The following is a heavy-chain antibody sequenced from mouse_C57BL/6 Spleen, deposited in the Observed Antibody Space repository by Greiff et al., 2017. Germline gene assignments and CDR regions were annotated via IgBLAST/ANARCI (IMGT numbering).Heavy chain of an antibody. V-gene: IGHV1-15*01. Sequence: QVQLQQSGAELVRPGASVTLSCKASGYTFTDYELHWVKQTPVHGLEWIGAIDPEAGGTAYNQKFKGKAILTADKSSSTAYMELLSLTSEDSAVYYCTRRVYYYGSSSWWYFDVWGTGTTVTVSS. CDR2: IDPEAGGT. CDR1: GYTFTDYE. CDR3: TRRVYYYGSSSWWYFDV. J-gene: IGHJ1*03. D-gene: IGHD1-1*01.